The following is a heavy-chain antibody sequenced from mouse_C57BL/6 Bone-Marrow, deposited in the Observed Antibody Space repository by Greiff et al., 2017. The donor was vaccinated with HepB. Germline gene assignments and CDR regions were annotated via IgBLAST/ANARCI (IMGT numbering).Heavy chain of an antibody. CDR3: ARGHGYAMDY. V-gene: IGHV5-17*01. J-gene: IGHJ4*01. CDR1: GFTFSYYG. CDR2: ISSGSSTI. Sequence: EVKLVESGGGLVKPGGSLKLSCAASGFTFSYYGMHWVRQAPEKGLEWVAYISSGSSTIYYADTVKGRFTISRDNAKNTVFLQMTSLRSEDTAMYYCARGHGYAMDYWGQGTSVTVSS.